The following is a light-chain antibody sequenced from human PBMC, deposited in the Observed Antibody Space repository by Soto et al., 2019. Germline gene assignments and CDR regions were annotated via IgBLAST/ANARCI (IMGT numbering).Light chain of an antibody. Sequence: EIVLTQSPATLSLSPGERATLSCRASQSVSSYLAWYQQKPGQAPRLLIYDASNRATGIPARFSGSGSGTDLTLTISSLEPEDFAVYYCQQRSNWPPKTFGQGTKV. J-gene: IGKJ1*01. CDR1: QSVSSY. CDR2: DAS. V-gene: IGKV3-11*01. CDR3: QQRSNWPPKT.